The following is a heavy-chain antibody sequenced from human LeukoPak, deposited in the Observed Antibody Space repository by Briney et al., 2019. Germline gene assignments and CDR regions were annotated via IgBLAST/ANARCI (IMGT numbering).Heavy chain of an antibody. J-gene: IGHJ6*02. CDR3: AREGVGSGVYYYYYGMDV. V-gene: IGHV1-69*13. D-gene: IGHD3-10*01. CDR1: GGTFRSYA. CDR2: IIPIFGTA. Sequence: SVKVSCKASGGTFRSYAISWVRQAPGQGLEWMGGIIPIFGTANYAQKFQGRVTITADDSTSTAYMELSSLRSEDTAVYYCAREGVGSGVYYYYYGMDVWGQGSTVTVSS.